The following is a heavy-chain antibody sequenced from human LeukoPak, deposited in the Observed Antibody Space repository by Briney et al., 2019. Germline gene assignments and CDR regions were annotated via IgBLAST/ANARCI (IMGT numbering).Heavy chain of an antibody. J-gene: IGHJ5*02. Sequence: GGSLRLSCVASGFIFSSYVMNWVRQAPGKGLEWVSFISGSGGTTHYADSVKGRFTVSRDNSKNTLYLQMNSLRAEDTAVYYCAKGGRTVTTSWFDPWGQGTLVTVSS. V-gene: IGHV3-23*01. CDR2: ISGSGGTT. CDR1: GFIFSSYV. D-gene: IGHD4-11*01. CDR3: AKGGRTVTTSWFDP.